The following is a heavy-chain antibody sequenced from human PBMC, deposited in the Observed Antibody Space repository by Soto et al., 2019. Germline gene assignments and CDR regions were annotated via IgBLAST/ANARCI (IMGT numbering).Heavy chain of an antibody. D-gene: IGHD1-1*01. CDR3: ARDLERTDY. CDR2: FDPEDGET. CDR1: GYTLTELS. V-gene: IGHV1-24*01. J-gene: IGHJ4*02. Sequence: ASVKVSCKVSGYTLTELSMHWVRQAPGQGLEWMGGFDPEDGETSYAQKFQGRVTMTRDASTSTVYMELSSLRSEDTAVYYCARDLERTDYWGQGTLVTVSS.